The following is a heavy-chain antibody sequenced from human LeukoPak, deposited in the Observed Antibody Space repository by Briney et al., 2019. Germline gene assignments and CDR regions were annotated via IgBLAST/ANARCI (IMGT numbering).Heavy chain of an antibody. J-gene: IGHJ6*03. CDR2: ISSSSSYI. Sequence: PGGSLRLSCAASGFTFSSYSMNWVRQAPGKGLEWVSSISSSSSYIYYADSVKGRFTISRDNAKNSLYLQMNSLRAEDTAVYYCASSLGMATIKSHYYYMDVWGKGTTVTVSS. D-gene: IGHD5-24*01. V-gene: IGHV3-21*01. CDR1: GFTFSSYS. CDR3: ASSLGMATIKSHYYYMDV.